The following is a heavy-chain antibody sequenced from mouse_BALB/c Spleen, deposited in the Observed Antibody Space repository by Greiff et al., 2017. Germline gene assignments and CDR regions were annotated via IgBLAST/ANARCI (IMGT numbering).Heavy chain of an antibody. J-gene: IGHJ3*01. CDR2: IDPENGNT. D-gene: IGHD1-1*01. V-gene: IGHV14-1*02. Sequence: VQLQQSGAELVRPGALVKLSCKASGFNIKDYYMYWVKQRPEQGLEWIGWIDPENGNTIYDPKFQGKASITADTSSNTAYLQLSSLTSEDTAVYYCARGPTVVAPRFAYWGQGTLVTVSA. CDR3: ARGPTVVAPRFAY. CDR1: GFNIKDYY.